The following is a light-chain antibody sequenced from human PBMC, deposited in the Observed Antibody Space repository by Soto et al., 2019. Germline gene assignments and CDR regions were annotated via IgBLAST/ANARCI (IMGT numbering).Light chain of an antibody. CDR1: QGVSRK. CDR3: QQSSRTPWT. J-gene: IGKJ1*01. Sequence: DIVMTQSPATLSVAPGERVTFSCRASQGVSRKLAWYQHKPGQAPRLLISGASTGATGIPARFSGSGSGTEFTLTISSLQSEDCASYYCQQSSRTPWTFGQGTKVEIK. CDR2: GAS. V-gene: IGKV3-15*01.